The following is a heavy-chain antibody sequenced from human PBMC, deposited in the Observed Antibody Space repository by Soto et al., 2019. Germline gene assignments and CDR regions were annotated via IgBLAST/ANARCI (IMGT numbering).Heavy chain of an antibody. D-gene: IGHD1-7*01. J-gene: IGHJ1*01. CDR2: ITINGNA. V-gene: IGHV4-4*07. Sequence: SETLSLTCRVSGAYISDFSWSWIRQPAGKGLEWIGRITINGNAQKNPSFKSRVTMSIDTSRNHFSPNLQSATAADTALYYCARETGENWTYEAHWGPGTLVTVSS. CDR1: GAYISDFS. CDR3: ARETGENWTYEAH.